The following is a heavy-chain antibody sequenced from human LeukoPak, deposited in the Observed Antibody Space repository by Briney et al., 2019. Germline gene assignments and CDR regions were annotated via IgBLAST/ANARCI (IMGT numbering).Heavy chain of an antibody. CDR1: GYSFTNYW. CDR2: IYPGDSDT. J-gene: IGHJ3*01. V-gene: IGHV5-51*01. CDR3: ARRSNYYEGSLYAFDF. D-gene: IGHD3-22*01. Sequence: GESLKISCKASGYSFTNYWIGWVRQMPGRGLEWMGIIYPGDSDTRYSPSFQGQVTISADKSISTAYLQWSSLKASDTAMYYCARRSNYYEGSLYAFDFWGQGTMVTVSS.